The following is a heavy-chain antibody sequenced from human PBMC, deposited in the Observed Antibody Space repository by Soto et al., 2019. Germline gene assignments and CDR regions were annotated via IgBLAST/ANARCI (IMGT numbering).Heavy chain of an antibody. V-gene: IGHV1-18*01. CDR3: AKGPHSASGYYYMDV. J-gene: IGHJ6*03. CDR2: ISAYNGNT. CDR1: GYTFTSYG. Sequence: ASVKVSCKASGYTFTSYGISWVRQAPGQGLEWMGWISAYNGNTNYAQKLQGRVTMTRDTSTSTVYMELSSLRSEDTAVYYCAKGPHSASGYYYMDVWGKGTTVTVS. D-gene: IGHD3-10*01.